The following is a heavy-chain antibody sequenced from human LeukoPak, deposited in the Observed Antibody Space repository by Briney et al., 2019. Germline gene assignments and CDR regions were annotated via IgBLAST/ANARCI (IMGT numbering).Heavy chain of an antibody. Sequence: SENLSLNCTVSGGYISSYYWSWIRQPAGKGLEWIGRIYASGSTNYNPSLKSRVTMSVDTSKNQFSLKLSSVTAADTAVYYCARSGPNCSGGSCYYRRAFDIWGQGTMVTVSS. CDR2: IYASGST. CDR3: ARSGPNCSGGSCYYRRAFDI. CDR1: GGYISSYY. V-gene: IGHV4-4*07. D-gene: IGHD2-15*01. J-gene: IGHJ3*02.